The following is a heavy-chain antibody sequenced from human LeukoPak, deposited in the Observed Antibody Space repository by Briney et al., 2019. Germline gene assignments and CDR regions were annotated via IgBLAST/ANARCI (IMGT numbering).Heavy chain of an antibody. D-gene: IGHD5-12*01. CDR1: GYTFTSYD. CDR3: ARRDRVARYFDY. V-gene: IGHV1-8*03. CDR2: MNRISGNT. Sequence: ASVKVSCKASGYTFTSYDINWVRQATGQGLEWMGWMNRISGNTGYAQKFQGRVTITRNTSISTAYMELSSLRSEDTAVYYCARRDRVARYFDYWGQGTLVTVSS. J-gene: IGHJ4*02.